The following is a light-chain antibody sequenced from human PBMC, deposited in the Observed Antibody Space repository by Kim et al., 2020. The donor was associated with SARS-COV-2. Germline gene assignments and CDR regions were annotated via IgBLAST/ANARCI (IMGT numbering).Light chain of an antibody. CDR2: EDN. CDR3: QSYDSSNQV. CDR1: SGSIASNY. Sequence: FMLTQPHSVSESPGKTVTLSCTGSSGSIASNYVQWYQQRPGSAPTTVIYEDNQRPSGVPDRFSGSIDSSSNSASLTISGLKTEDEADYYCQSYDSSNQVFGGGTQLTVL. J-gene: IGLJ3*02. V-gene: IGLV6-57*02.